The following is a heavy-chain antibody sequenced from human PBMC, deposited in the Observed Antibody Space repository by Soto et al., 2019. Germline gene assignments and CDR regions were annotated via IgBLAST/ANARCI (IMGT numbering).Heavy chain of an antibody. Sequence: SETLSLTCTVSGGSISSYYWSWIRQPPGKGLEWIGYIYYSGSTNYNPSLKSRVTISVDTSKSQFSLKLSSVTAADTAVYYCARDAAGYSSSWPGNWFDPWGQGTLVTVSS. CDR3: ARDAAGYSSSWPGNWFDP. V-gene: IGHV4-59*01. CDR1: GGSISSYY. CDR2: IYYSGST. D-gene: IGHD6-13*01. J-gene: IGHJ5*02.